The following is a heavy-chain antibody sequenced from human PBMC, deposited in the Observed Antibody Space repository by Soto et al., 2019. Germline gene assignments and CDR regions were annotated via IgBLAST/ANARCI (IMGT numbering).Heavy chain of an antibody. Sequence: SETLSLTCAVYGGSFSGYYWSWIRQPPGKGLESIGENNHSGSTNYNPSLKSRVTISVDTSKNQFSLKLSSVTAADTAVYYCARGLLRGFIAAAGRKSNWFDPWGQGTLVTVSS. V-gene: IGHV4-34*01. CDR3: ARGLLRGFIAAAGRKSNWFDP. CDR2: NNHSGST. J-gene: IGHJ5*02. D-gene: IGHD6-13*01. CDR1: GGSFSGYY.